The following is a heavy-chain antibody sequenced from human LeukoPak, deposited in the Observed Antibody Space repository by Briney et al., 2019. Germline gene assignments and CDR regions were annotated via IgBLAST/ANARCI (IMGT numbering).Heavy chain of an antibody. D-gene: IGHD5-12*01. CDR1: GYTFTSNH. CDR2: INPSGGST. J-gene: IGHJ4*02. CDR3: AKSRGGYSSGCDY. V-gene: IGHV1-46*01. Sequence: ASVKVSCKTSGYTFTSNHMHWVRQAPGQGLEWMGIINPSGGSTTYSQEFQGRVTMTRDTSTSTVYMELSSLRSEDTAVYYCAKSRGGYSSGCDYWGQGTLVTVSS.